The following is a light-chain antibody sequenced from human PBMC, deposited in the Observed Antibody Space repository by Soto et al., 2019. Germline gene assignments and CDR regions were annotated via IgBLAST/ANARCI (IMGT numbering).Light chain of an antibody. Sequence: EVVLTQFPGTLPVSLGERATLSCRASQSVRNDYLAWYQQKRGQAPRLLIHGASTRATGIPDRFSGSGSGTDFILHISRVEPGDVAMYFCQQYGSLPETFGQGTKVEIK. J-gene: IGKJ1*01. V-gene: IGKV3-20*01. CDR3: QQYGSLPET. CDR1: QSVRNDY. CDR2: GAS.